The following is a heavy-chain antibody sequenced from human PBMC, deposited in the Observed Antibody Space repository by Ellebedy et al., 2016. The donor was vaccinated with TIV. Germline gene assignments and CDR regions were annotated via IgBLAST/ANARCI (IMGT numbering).Heavy chain of an antibody. J-gene: IGHJ3*02. V-gene: IGHV3-7*01. Sequence: GGSLRLXCVASGLTLSGYWMSWVRQAPGKGLEWVANIKQDGRLKYYVDSVKGRFTISRDNAKNSLYLQMNSLRAEDTAVYYCARDFTGRDAFDIWGQGTMVTVSS. CDR3: ARDFTGRDAFDI. CDR1: GLTLSGYW. CDR2: IKQDGRLK. D-gene: IGHD3-9*01.